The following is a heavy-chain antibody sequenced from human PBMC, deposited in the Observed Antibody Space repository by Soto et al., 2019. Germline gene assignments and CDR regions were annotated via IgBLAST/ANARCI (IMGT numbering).Heavy chain of an antibody. J-gene: IGHJ6*02. Sequence: SETLSLTCTVSGGSVSSGSYYWSWIRQPPGKGLEWIGYIYYSGSTNYNPSLKSRVTISVDTSKNQFSLKLSSVTAADTAVYYCARDQGIAATYYYYGMDVWGQGTTVTVSS. CDR2: IYYSGST. CDR3: ARDQGIAATYYYYGMDV. CDR1: GGSVSSGSYY. V-gene: IGHV4-61*01. D-gene: IGHD6-13*01.